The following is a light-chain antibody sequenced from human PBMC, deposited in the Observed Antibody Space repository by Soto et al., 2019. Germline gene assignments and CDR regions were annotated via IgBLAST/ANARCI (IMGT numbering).Light chain of an antibody. CDR1: QTISSW. J-gene: IGKJ1*01. V-gene: IGKV1-5*03. Sequence: DIQMTQSPSTLSGSVGDRVTITCRARQTISSWLAWYQQKPGKAPKLLIYKASTLKSGVPSRFSGSGSRTEFTLTISSLQRDDFATYYCQHYNSDSEAFGQGTKVELK. CDR3: QHYNSDSEA. CDR2: KAS.